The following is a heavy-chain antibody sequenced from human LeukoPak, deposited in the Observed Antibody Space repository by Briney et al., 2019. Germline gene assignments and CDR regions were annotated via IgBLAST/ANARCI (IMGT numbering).Heavy chain of an antibody. CDR3: ASGYDSSGYYNDY. CDR1: GFTFSSYA. V-gene: IGHV3-30-3*01. Sequence: GGSLRLSCAASGFTFSSYAMHWVRQAPGKGLEWVAVISYDGSNKYYADSVKGRFTISRDNSKNTLYLQMNSLRAEDTAVYYCASGYDSSGYYNDYWGQGTLVTVPS. CDR2: ISYDGSNK. J-gene: IGHJ4*02. D-gene: IGHD3-22*01.